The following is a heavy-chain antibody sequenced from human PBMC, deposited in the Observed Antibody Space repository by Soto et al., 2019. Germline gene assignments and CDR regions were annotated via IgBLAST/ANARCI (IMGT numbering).Heavy chain of an antibody. D-gene: IGHD2-15*01. CDR3: AKDRSGGFDY. J-gene: IGHJ4*02. CDR1: GFTFSSYA. CDR2: ISGSGSSK. V-gene: IGHV3-23*01. Sequence: GGSLRLSCAASGFTFSSYAMSWVRQAPGKGLEWVSAISGSGSSKYYADSVKGRFTISRDNSKNTLYLQMNSLRAEATAVYYCAKDRSGGFDYWGQGTLVTVSS.